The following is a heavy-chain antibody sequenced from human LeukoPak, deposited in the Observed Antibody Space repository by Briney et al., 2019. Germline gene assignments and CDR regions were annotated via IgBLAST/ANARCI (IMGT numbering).Heavy chain of an antibody. CDR3: ARVLSPLVAGIPLDY. CDR1: GFTFSSYS. Sequence: PGGSLRLSCAAPGFTFSSYSMNWVRQAPGKGLEWVSSISSSSSYIYYADSVKGRFTISRDNAKNSLYLQMNSLRAEDTAVYYCARVLSPLVAGIPLDYWGQGTLVTVSS. J-gene: IGHJ4*02. V-gene: IGHV3-21*01. CDR2: ISSSSSYI. D-gene: IGHD6-19*01.